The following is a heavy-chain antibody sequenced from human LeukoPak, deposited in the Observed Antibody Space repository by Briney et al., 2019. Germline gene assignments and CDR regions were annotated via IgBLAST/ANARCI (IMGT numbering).Heavy chain of an antibody. Sequence: SETLSLTCTVSGYSISSGYYWGWIRQPPGKGLEWIGSIYHSGSAYYNPSLKSRVTISVDTSKNQSSLKLSSVTAADTAVYYCARAHIAAAGTEAFDIWGQGTMVTVSS. J-gene: IGHJ3*02. V-gene: IGHV4-38-2*02. CDR3: ARAHIAAAGTEAFDI. CDR1: GYSISSGYY. CDR2: IYHSGSA. D-gene: IGHD6-13*01.